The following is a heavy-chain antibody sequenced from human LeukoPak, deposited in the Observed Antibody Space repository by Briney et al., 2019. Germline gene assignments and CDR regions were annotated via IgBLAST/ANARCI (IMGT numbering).Heavy chain of an antibody. D-gene: IGHD5-12*01. V-gene: IGHV3-7*05. CDR2: INQDGSAK. J-gene: IGHJ4*02. Sequence: PGGSLRLSRADSGFLFSNSWMAWVRQAPGRGLEWLANINQDGSAKTCVDSVKGRFTISRDNAKNSLYPQMNSLRAEDTAMYYCARDSGYNAFDYWGQGTLVTVSS. CDR3: ARDSGYNAFDY. CDR1: GFLFSNSW.